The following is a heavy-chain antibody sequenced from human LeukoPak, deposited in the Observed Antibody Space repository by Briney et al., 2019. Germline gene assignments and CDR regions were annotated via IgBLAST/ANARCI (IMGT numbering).Heavy chain of an antibody. CDR3: ARRGGVGWLPRSHPKKYFQH. CDR1: SGSFSGYY. Sequence: TSETLSLTCSVYSGSFSGYYWSWIRQPPGKGLEWIGEINHSVGTNYNPSLKSRVTMSLDTCKNQFSLKLSFVTAADTAVYYCARRGGVGWLPRSHPKKYFQHWGQGTLVTVSS. CDR2: INHSVGT. J-gene: IGHJ1*01. V-gene: IGHV4-34*01. D-gene: IGHD3-3*01.